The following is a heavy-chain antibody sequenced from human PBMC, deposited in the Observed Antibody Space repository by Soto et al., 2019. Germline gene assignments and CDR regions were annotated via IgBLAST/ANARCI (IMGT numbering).Heavy chain of an antibody. D-gene: IGHD2-15*01. CDR3: ARARFQLLHPYYYGMDV. V-gene: IGHV4-59*01. CDR1: GGSISSYY. Sequence: QVQLQQSGPGLVKPSETLSLTCTVSGGSISSYYWSWIRPPPGKGLDWLGYIYYTEKTNYNPSLKSRVTISVDTSKNQFSLKLMSVTAADTGVYFCARARFQLLHPYYYGMDVWGQGTAVTGSS. J-gene: IGHJ6*02. CDR2: IYYTEKT.